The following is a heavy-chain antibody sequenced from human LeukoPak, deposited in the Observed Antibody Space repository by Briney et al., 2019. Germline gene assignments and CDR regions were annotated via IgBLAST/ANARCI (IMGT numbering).Heavy chain of an antibody. CDR3: ARATYYYDSSGYYYGPYYFDH. Sequence: GGSLRLSCAASGFTVSSNYMSWVRQAPGKGLEWVSVLYSGGSTYYADSVKGRFTISRHNSKNTLYLQMNSLRAEDTAVYYCARATYYYDSSGYYYGPYYFDHWGQGTLVTVSS. D-gene: IGHD3-22*01. CDR1: GFTVSSNY. V-gene: IGHV3-53*04. CDR2: LYSGGST. J-gene: IGHJ4*02.